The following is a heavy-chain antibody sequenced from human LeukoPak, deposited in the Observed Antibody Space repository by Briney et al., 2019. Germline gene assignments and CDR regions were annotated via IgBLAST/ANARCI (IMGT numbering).Heavy chain of an antibody. V-gene: IGHV3-23*01. CDR2: ISGSGGST. CDR3: ARGAAGNFYYYYMDV. Sequence: GGTLRLSCAASGFTFSSYGMSWVRQAPGKGLEWVSAISGSGGSTYYADSVKGRFTISRDNAKNSLYLQMNSLRAEGTAVYYCARGAAGNFYYYYMDVWGKGTTVTISS. J-gene: IGHJ6*03. CDR1: GFTFSSYG. D-gene: IGHD6-13*01.